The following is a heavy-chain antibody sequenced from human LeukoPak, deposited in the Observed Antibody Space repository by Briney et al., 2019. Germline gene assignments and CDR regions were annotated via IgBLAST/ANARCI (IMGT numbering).Heavy chain of an antibody. V-gene: IGHV1-2*02. J-gene: IGHJ4*02. CDR1: GGTFSTYY. CDR3: ARDWVKGLVVVPAAAY. CDR2: INPNSGGT. Sequence: ASVKVSCKASGGTFSTYYAISWVRQAPGQGLEWMGWINPNSGGTNYAQKFQGRVTMTRDTSISTAYMELSRLRSDDTAVYYCARDWVKGLVVVPAAAYWGQGTLVTVSS. D-gene: IGHD2-2*01.